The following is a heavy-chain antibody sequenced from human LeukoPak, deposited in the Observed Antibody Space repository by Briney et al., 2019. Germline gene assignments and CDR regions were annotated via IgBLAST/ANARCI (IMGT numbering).Heavy chain of an antibody. Sequence: GGSLRLSCAASGFTFSNYAMSWVRQAPGKGLEWVSTISGGGITTYYADSAKGRFTIPRDNSKNTMFLQMNSLRADDTAVYYCPRQSYASGWNPFDYWGQGILVTVSS. J-gene: IGHJ4*02. CDR3: PRQSYASGWNPFDY. CDR1: GFTFSNYA. D-gene: IGHD6-19*01. CDR2: ISGGGITT. V-gene: IGHV3-23*01.